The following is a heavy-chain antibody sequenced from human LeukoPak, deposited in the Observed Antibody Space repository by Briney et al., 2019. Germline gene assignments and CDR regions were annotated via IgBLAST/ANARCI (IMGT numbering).Heavy chain of an antibody. J-gene: IGHJ4*02. CDR1: GYTFTTYG. Sequence: GASVKVSCKASGYTFTTYGISWVRQAPGQGLEWMGWISAYSGNTNYGQRLQGSGTMTTDTSTSTAYMELRSLRSDDTAVYFCARGFPGGYDLTGFDYWGQGTLVTVSS. CDR2: ISAYSGNT. CDR3: ARGFPGGYDLTGFDY. D-gene: IGHD5-12*01. V-gene: IGHV1-18*01.